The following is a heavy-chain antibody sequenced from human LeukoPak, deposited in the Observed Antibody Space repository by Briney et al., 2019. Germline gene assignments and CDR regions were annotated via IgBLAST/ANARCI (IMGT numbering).Heavy chain of an antibody. CDR2: IIPILGIA. J-gene: IGHJ6*03. CDR1: GGTFSSYA. V-gene: IGHV1-69*04. Sequence: GASVKVSCKASGGTFSSYAISWVRQAPGQGLEWMGRIIPILGIANYAQKFQGRVTITADKSTSTAYMELSSLRSEDTAVYYCASSKPAVISLYYYYYYMDVWGKGTTVTVSS. D-gene: IGHD2-2*02. CDR3: ASSKPAVISLYYYYYYMDV.